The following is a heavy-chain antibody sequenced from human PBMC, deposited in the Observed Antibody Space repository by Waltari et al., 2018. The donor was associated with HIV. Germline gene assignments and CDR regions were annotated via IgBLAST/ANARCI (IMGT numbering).Heavy chain of an antibody. CDR2: IIPVFGTT. CDR1: GGTFNNYA. J-gene: IGHJ2*01. V-gene: IGHV1-69*01. CDR3: ARMATVVDWYFDL. Sequence: QVQLVQSGDAVKKPGSSVKVSCKASGGTFNNYAITWVRQDPGQGLEWMGGIIPVFGTTNYAQKFQGRLTIIADESTSTGYMELSSLRSEDTAVYYCARMATVVDWYFDLWGRGTLVTVSS. D-gene: IGHD2-15*01.